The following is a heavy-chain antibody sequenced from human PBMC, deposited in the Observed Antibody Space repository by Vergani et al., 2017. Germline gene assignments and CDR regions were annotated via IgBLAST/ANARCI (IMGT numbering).Heavy chain of an antibody. V-gene: IGHV3-30*03. CDR2: ISYDGTQK. Sequence: QVHLVESGGGVVQTGRSLRLSCVVSGFTSSYYGMHWVRQAPGKGLEWVAVISYDGTQKYYADSVKGRFTISRDNSKGTLYLQMNSLRTEDTAVYYCATKSRGTPDRRIAYFQEWGQGTQVTGSS. D-gene: IGHD1-1*01. CDR1: GFTSSYYG. CDR3: ATKSRGTPDRRIAYFQE. J-gene: IGHJ1*01.